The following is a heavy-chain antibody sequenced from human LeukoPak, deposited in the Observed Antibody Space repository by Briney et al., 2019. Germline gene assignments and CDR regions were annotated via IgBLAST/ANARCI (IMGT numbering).Heavy chain of an antibody. CDR1: GYTFTSYD. V-gene: IGHV1-8*01. D-gene: IGHD3-16*01. Sequence: ASVKVSCKASGYTFTSYDINWVRQATGQGLEWMGWMNPNRGNTGYAQKFQGRVTMTRNTSISTAYMELSSLRSEDTAVYYCARGSRSSWGAPDYYYYYMDVWGKGTTVTVSS. J-gene: IGHJ6*03. CDR3: ARGSRSSWGAPDYYYYYMDV. CDR2: MNPNRGNT.